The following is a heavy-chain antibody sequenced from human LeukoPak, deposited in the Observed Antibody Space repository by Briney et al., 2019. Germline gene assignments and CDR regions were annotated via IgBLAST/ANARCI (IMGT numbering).Heavy chain of an antibody. J-gene: IGHJ4*02. CDR3: AKQIVGATSNDFDY. Sequence: GGSLRLSCAASGFTFSLYAMTWVRQAPGKGLEWVSSITSSGGGTYYADSVKGRLTISRDNSQNTLYLQMNSLRADDTAVYFCAKQIVGATSNDFDYWGQGTLVTVSS. CDR2: ITSSGGGT. D-gene: IGHD1-26*01. CDR1: GFTFSLYA. V-gene: IGHV3-23*01.